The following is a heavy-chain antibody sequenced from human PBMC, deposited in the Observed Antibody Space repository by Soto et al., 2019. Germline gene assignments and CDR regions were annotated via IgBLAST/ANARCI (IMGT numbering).Heavy chain of an antibody. CDR3: ARHGRYCSGGSCHPWAPGIAVWFDP. CDR2: IDPSDSYT. V-gene: IGHV5-10-1*01. J-gene: IGHJ5*02. CDR1: GYSFTSYW. Sequence: GESLKISFKGSGYSFTSYWISWVRQIPGKGLEWMGRIDPSDSYTNYSPSFQGHVTISADKCISTAYLQWSSLKASDTPMYYCARHGRYCSGGSCHPWAPGIAVWFDPWGQGTLVTVSS. D-gene: IGHD2-15*01.